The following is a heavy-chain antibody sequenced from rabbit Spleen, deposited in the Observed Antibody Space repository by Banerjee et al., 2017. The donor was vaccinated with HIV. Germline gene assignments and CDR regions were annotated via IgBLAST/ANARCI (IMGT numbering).Heavy chain of an antibody. CDR1: DFPFITNYY. CDR3: ARDLVAVIGWNFGF. Sequence: QSLEDSGGYLVKPGASLTLTCTSSDFPFITNYYICWVRQAPGKGLEWIACIYAGSSGSTYYASWAKGRFTISKTSSTTVTLQMTSLTAADTATYFCARDLVAVIGWNFGFWGPGTLVTVS. CDR2: IYAGSSGST. D-gene: IGHD1-1*01. J-gene: IGHJ4*02. V-gene: IGHV1S40*01.